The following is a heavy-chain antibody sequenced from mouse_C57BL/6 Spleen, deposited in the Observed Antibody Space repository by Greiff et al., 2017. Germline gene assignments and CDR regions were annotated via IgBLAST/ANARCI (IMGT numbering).Heavy chain of an antibody. CDR3: ARGGLYYYGSSYRWYFDV. V-gene: IGHV1-69*01. Sequence: QVQLQQPGAELVKPGASVKMSCKASGYTFTSYWITWVKQRPGQGLEWIGEIDPSDSYTNYNQKFKGKSTLTVDKSSSTAYMQLSSLTSEDSAVYYCARGGLYYYGSSYRWYFDVWGTGTTVTVSS. J-gene: IGHJ1*03. D-gene: IGHD1-1*01. CDR2: IDPSDSYT. CDR1: GYTFTSYW.